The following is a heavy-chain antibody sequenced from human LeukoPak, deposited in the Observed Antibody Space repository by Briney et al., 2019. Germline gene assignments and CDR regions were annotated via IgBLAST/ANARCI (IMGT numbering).Heavy chain of an antibody. CDR2: IHHSGSS. Sequence: KPSETLSLTCTVSGGSISTTKWWNWVRQTPGKGLEWIGEIHHSGSSNYNPSLKSRVTISIDKSTNHFSLKLTSVTAADTAVYYCARSPPEDNSPFDYWGQGTLVTVSS. CDR1: GGSISTTKW. CDR3: ARSPPEDNSPFDY. D-gene: IGHD1-14*01. V-gene: IGHV4-4*02. J-gene: IGHJ4*02.